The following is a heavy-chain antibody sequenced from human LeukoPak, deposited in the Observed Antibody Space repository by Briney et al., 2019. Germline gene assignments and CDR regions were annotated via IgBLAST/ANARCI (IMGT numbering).Heavy chain of an antibody. CDR1: GGSISSYY. V-gene: IGHV4-59*01. J-gene: IGHJ6*03. D-gene: IGHD3-16*01. CDR2: IYYSGYT. CDR3: ARETSQKGAHYMDV. Sequence: SEALSLTCTVSGGSISSYYWSWIRQPPGKGLKWIGNIYYSGYTTYSPSLRSRVTISVDTSKNQFSLKLSSVTAADTAVYYCARETSQKGAHYMDVWGKGTTITISS.